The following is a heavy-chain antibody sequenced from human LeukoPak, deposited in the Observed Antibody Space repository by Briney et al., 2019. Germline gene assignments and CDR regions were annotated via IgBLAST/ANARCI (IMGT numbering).Heavy chain of an antibody. Sequence: ASVKVSCKASGYTFTSYGISWVRQAPGQGLEWMGWISAYNGNTNYAQKLQGRVTMTTDTSTSTAYMELRSLRSDDTAVYYCARDGVSVAGTNPYYYYYMDVWGKGTTVTVSS. CDR2: ISAYNGNT. V-gene: IGHV1-18*01. CDR1: GYTFTSYG. CDR3: ARDGVSVAGTNPYYYYYMDV. D-gene: IGHD6-19*01. J-gene: IGHJ6*03.